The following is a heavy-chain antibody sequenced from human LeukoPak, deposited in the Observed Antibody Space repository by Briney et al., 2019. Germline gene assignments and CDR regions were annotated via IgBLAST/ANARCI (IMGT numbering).Heavy chain of an antibody. CDR1: GFTFSSYA. D-gene: IGHD1-26*01. CDR3: ARSVDY. Sequence: SGGSLRLSCAASGFTFSSYAMSWVRQAPGEGLEWVSAISGSGVSTFYTDSVKGRFTISRDRSKNTLYLQMDSLRAEDTAVYYCARSVDYWGQGTLVIVSS. J-gene: IGHJ4*02. CDR2: ISGSGVST. V-gene: IGHV3-23*01.